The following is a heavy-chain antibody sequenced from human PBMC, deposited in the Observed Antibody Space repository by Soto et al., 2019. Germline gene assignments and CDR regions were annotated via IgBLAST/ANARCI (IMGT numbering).Heavy chain of an antibody. V-gene: IGHV3-23*01. CDR1: GFTFSSYA. D-gene: IGHD3-22*01. J-gene: IGHJ3*02. CDR2: ISNDGSST. Sequence: GGSLRLSCAASGFTFSSYAMSWVRQAPGKGLEWVSAISNDGSSTNYADSVKGRFTISRDNAKNTVYLQMNSLRAEDTAVYYCARDTYYYDSSDHFSADAFDIWGQGTMVTVSS. CDR3: ARDTYYYDSSDHFSADAFDI.